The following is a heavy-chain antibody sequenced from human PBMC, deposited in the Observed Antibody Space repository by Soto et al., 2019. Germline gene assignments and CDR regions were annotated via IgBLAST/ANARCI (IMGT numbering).Heavy chain of an antibody. Sequence: SETLSLTCTVSGGSISSGGYYWSWIRQHPGKGLEWIGYIYYSGSTYYNPSLKSRVTISVDTSKNQFSLKLSSVTAADTAVYYCARARRFLEWSTAGMDVWGQGTTVTVSS. J-gene: IGHJ6*02. D-gene: IGHD3-3*01. CDR1: GGSISSGGYY. V-gene: IGHV4-31*03. CDR3: ARARRFLEWSTAGMDV. CDR2: IYYSGST.